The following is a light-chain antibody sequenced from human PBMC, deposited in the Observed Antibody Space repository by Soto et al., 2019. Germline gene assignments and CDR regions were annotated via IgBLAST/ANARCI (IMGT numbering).Light chain of an antibody. Sequence: QSVLTQPPSASGTPGQRVTISCSGSSSNIGSNTVNWYQQLPGTAPKLLIYSNNQRPSGVPDRFSGSKSGTSASLAISGRQSEDEADDYCAAWDDSLNGLVIFGGGTQLTVL. CDR2: SNN. V-gene: IGLV1-44*01. CDR1: SSNIGSNT. CDR3: AAWDDSLNGLVI. J-gene: IGLJ2*01.